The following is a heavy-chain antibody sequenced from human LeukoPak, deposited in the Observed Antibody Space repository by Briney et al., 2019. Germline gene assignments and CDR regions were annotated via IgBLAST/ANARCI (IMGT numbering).Heavy chain of an antibody. J-gene: IGHJ3*02. CDR3: ARIRPQDAFDI. Sequence: GESLKISCKGSGYSFTNNWIGWVRQMPGEGLEWMGFIYPGDSDTKYSPSFQGHVTISADKSISTAYLQWSSLKASDTAMYYCARIRPQDAFDIWGQGTTVTVSS. CDR2: IYPGDSDT. V-gene: IGHV5-51*01. CDR1: GYSFTNNW.